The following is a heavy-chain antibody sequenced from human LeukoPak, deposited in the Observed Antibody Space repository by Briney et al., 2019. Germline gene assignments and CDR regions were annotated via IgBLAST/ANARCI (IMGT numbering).Heavy chain of an antibody. CDR1: GYNFISYY. V-gene: IGHV1-46*01. CDR3: AREDVVLVDAVRYYYYGMDV. J-gene: IGHJ6*02. D-gene: IGHD2-8*01. CDR2: INPSGGST. Sequence: ASVKVSCKASGYNFISYYMHWVRQAPGQGLEWMGIINPSGGSTSYAQKFQDRVTMTRDTSTSTVFMELSSLKSEDTAVYYCAREDVVLVDAVRYYYYGMDVWGQGTTVTVSS.